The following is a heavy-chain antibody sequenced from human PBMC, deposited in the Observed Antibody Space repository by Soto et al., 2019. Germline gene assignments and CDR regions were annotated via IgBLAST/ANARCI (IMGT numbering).Heavy chain of an antibody. V-gene: IGHV1-2*04. J-gene: IGHJ6*02. D-gene: IGHD2-8*01. CDR2: INPNSGGT. CDR1: GYTFTGYY. CDR3: ARGYCTNGVCYKAGMDV. Sequence: ASVKVSCKASGYTFTGYYMHWVRQAPGQGLEWMGWINPNSGGTSYAQKCQGWVTMTRDTSISTAYMELSRLRSDDTAVYYCARGYCTNGVCYKAGMDVWGQGTTVTVSS.